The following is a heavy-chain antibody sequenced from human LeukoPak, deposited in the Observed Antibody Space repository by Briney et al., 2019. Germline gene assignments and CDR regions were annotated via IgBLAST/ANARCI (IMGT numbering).Heavy chain of an antibody. D-gene: IGHD2-2*01. CDR2: IYYSGST. CDR3: ARGSYCSSTSCYRPGYNWFDP. CDR1: GCSISSGGYY. J-gene: IGHJ5*02. V-gene: IGHV4-31*03. Sequence: SETLSLTCTVSGCSISSGGYYWSWIRQHPGKGLEWIGYIYYSGSTYYNPSLKSRVTISVDTSKNQFSLKLSSVTAADTAVYYCARGSYCSSTSCYRPGYNWFDPWGQGTLVTVSS.